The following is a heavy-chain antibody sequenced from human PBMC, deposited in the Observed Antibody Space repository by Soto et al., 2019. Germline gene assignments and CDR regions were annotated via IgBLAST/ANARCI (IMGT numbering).Heavy chain of an antibody. J-gene: IGHJ4*02. CDR3: AREYSLAVVAPGY. Sequence: ASVKVSCKASGYSFTTYGISWVRQAPGQGLEWMGWISTYNGDTDYAQNLQGRVTMTTDTSTTTAYMELRSLRSDDTAVYYCAREYSLAVVAPGYWGQGILVTLSS. V-gene: IGHV1-18*01. CDR2: ISTYNGDT. CDR1: GYSFTTYG. D-gene: IGHD3-22*01.